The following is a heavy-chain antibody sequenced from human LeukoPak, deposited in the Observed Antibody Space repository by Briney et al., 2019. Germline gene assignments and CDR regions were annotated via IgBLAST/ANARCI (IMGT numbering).Heavy chain of an antibody. V-gene: IGHV1-18*01. D-gene: IGHD3-10*01. CDR3: ATVGSVSPSMPIGY. Sequence: GASVKVSCKDSGYTFINYGITWVRQAPGQGVERMGWISAYNSNTNYAQKLQCRVTMTTDTSSSTAYMELRSLRSEDTAVYYCATVGSVSPSMPIGYWGQGTLVTVSS. J-gene: IGHJ4*02. CDR2: ISAYNSNT. CDR1: GYTFINYG.